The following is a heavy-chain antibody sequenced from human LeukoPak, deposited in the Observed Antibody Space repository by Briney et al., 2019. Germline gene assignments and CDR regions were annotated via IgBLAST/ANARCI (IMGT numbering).Heavy chain of an antibody. J-gene: IGHJ5*02. V-gene: IGHV4-39*01. CDR1: GGSMRSSSNF. CDR2: MFYSGST. D-gene: IGHD2-2*02. Sequence: SETLSLTCTVSGGSMRSSSNFWAWIRQLPGKALEWIGSMFYSGSTYYNPSLKSRVTISVDTSKNQFSLKLSSVTAADTAVYYCARHQYQLLYGYNWFDPWGQGTLVTVSS. CDR3: ARHQYQLLYGYNWFDP.